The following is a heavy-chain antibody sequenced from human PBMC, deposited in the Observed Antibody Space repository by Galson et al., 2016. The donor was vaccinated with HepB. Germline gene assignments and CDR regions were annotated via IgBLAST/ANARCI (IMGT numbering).Heavy chain of an antibody. CDR3: ARENYGIFNY. D-gene: IGHD3-10*01. CDR2: ISPDTRAI. V-gene: IGHV3-48*02. J-gene: IGHJ4*02. Sequence: SLRLSCAAFGFRFSATAMNWFRQSPGKGLAWISYISPDTRAIYDADSMTGRFTISRDNAKNSLSLQMSSLSDDDSAVYYCARENYGIFNYWAQGSQGRVSS. CDR1: GFRFSATA.